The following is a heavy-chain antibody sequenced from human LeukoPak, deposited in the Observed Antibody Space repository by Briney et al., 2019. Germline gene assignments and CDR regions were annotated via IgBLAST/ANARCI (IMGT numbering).Heavy chain of an antibody. CDR3: ARGLRAVTHYFDY. Sequence: GGSLRLSCAASGFTFSDYYMSWIRQAPGKGLEWVSYISSSGSTIYYADSVKGRFTVSRDNAKNSLYLRMNSLRAEDTAVYYCARGLRAVTHYFDYWGQGTLVTVSS. V-gene: IGHV3-11*01. CDR1: GFTFSDYY. CDR2: ISSSGSTI. D-gene: IGHD4-17*01. J-gene: IGHJ4*02.